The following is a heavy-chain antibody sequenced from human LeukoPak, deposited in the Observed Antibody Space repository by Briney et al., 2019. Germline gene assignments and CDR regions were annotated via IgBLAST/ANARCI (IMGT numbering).Heavy chain of an antibody. J-gene: IGHJ4*02. Sequence: PGGSLRLSCAASEFTFSIYWMSWVRQAPGKGPEWVANINQGGSEKYYVDSVKGRFTISRDNAKNSLYLQMNNLRADDTAVYYCARENSGGSAFDYWGQGTLVTVSS. V-gene: IGHV3-7*01. CDR1: EFTFSIYW. CDR3: ARENSGGSAFDY. D-gene: IGHD3-16*01. CDR2: INQGGSEK.